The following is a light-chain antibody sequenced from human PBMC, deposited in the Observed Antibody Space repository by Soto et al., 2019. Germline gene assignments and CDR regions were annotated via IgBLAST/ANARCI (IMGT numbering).Light chain of an antibody. CDR2: WAS. J-gene: IGKJ2*01. Sequence: DIVMTQSPDSLAGSLGERATINCKSSQSVLYSSNNKNYLAWYQQKPGQPPKLLIYWASTRESGVPDRFSGSGSVTDFTRTISSLQAEDVAVYYCQQYYSIPYTFGQGTELEIK. CDR3: QQYYSIPYT. V-gene: IGKV4-1*01. CDR1: QSVLYSSNNKNY.